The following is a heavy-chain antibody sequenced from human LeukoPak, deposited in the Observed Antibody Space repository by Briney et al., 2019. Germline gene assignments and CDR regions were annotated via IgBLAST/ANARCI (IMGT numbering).Heavy chain of an antibody. V-gene: IGHV1-46*01. J-gene: IGHJ6*03. CDR3: ARDHGANYYGSGYMDV. CDR1: GYTFTSYY. D-gene: IGHD3-10*01. Sequence: ASVKVSCKASGYTFTSYYMHWVRQAPGQGLEWMGIINPSGGSTSYAQKFQGRVTMTRDMSTSTVYMELSSLRSEDTAVYYCARDHGANYYGSGYMDVWGKGTTVTVSS. CDR2: INPSGGST.